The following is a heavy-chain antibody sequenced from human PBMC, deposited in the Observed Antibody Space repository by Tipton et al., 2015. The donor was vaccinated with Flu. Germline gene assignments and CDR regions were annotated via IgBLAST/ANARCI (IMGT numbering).Heavy chain of an antibody. D-gene: IGHD1-14*01. CDR2: IYPADSDT. CDR1: GYSFTDYW. Sequence: QLVQSGAEVRRPGESLKISCQGSGYSFTDYWVGWVRQMPGKGLEWMGIIYPADSDTRYSPSFQGQVTISADRSISTAYLEWSSLRASAPAMYYCARQAGHNADLVALMDVWGEGTTVIVSS. V-gene: IGHV5-51*01. CDR3: ARQAGHNADLVALMDV. J-gene: IGHJ6*03.